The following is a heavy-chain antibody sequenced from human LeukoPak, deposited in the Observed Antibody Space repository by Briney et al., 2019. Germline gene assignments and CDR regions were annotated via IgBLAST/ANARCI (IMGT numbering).Heavy chain of an antibody. CDR3: ARHRSKWLQSSFDY. Sequence: KASETLSLTCAVYGGSFSSYYWGWIRQPPGKGLEWIGSIFYSGNTYDNPSLKSRVTISVDTSKNQFSLKLNSVTAADTAVYYCARHRSKWLQSSFDYWGQGTLVTVSS. V-gene: IGHV4-39*01. D-gene: IGHD5-24*01. CDR1: GGSFSSYY. CDR2: IFYSGNT. J-gene: IGHJ4*02.